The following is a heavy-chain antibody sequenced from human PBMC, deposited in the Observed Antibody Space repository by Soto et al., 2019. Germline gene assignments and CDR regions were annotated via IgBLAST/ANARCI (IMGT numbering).Heavy chain of an antibody. CDR3: VKDFDPLRFLEWFNFDY. CDR2: ISSNGGST. V-gene: IGHV3-64D*08. D-gene: IGHD3-3*01. Sequence: PGGSLRLSCSASGFTFSSYAMHWVRQAPGKGLEYVSAISSNGGSTYYADSVKGRFTISRDNSKNTLYLQMSSLRAEDTAVYYCVKDFDPLRFLEWFNFDYWGQGTLVTVSS. J-gene: IGHJ4*02. CDR1: GFTFSSYA.